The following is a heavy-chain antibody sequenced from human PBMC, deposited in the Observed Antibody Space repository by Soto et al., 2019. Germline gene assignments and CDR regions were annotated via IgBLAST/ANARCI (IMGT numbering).Heavy chain of an antibody. J-gene: IGHJ6*03. CDR2: IVAGSGNT. Sequence: ASVKVSCKASGFTLTSSAMQWVRQARGQRLEWIGWIVAGSGNTNYAQKFQERVTITRDMSTSTAYMELSSLRSEDTAVYYCAAGSTVTTFAPGSGFYMDVWGKGTTVTVSS. V-gene: IGHV1-58*02. CDR1: GFTLTSSA. CDR3: AAGSTVTTFAPGSGFYMDV. D-gene: IGHD4-17*01.